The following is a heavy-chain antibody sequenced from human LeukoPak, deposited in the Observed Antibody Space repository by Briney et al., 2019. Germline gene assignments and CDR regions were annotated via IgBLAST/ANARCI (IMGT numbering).Heavy chain of an antibody. J-gene: IGHJ3*02. D-gene: IGHD5-12*01. V-gene: IGHV3-7*01. Sequence: PGGSLGLSCAASGFTFSRYWMSWVRQAPGKGLEWVANIKQDGSEKYYVDSVKGRFTISRDNAKNSLYLQMNSLRAEDTAVFYCGRDRSSGYDDAFDIWGQGTMVTVSS. CDR2: IKQDGSEK. CDR1: GFTFSRYW. CDR3: GRDRSSGYDDAFDI.